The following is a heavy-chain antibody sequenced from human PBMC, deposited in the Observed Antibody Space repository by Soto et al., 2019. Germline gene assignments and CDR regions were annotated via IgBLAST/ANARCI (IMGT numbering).Heavy chain of an antibody. V-gene: IGHV3-30*18. CDR1: GFTFSSYG. CDR2: ISYDGSNK. D-gene: IGHD6-25*01. J-gene: IGHJ6*02. CDR3: AKDAANGMDV. Sequence: QVQLVESGGGVVQPGRSLRLSCAASGFTFSSYGMHWVRQAPGKGLEWVAVISYDGSNKYYADSVKGRFTISRDNSKNTLYLHMNSLRAEDTAVYYCAKDAANGMDVWGQGTTVTVSS.